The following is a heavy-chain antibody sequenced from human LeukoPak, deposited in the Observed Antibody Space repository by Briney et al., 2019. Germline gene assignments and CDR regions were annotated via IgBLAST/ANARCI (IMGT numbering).Heavy chain of an antibody. CDR2: ISSSGSTI. J-gene: IGHJ4*02. D-gene: IGHD3-9*01. CDR1: GFTFSSYE. Sequence: PGGSLRLSCAASGFTFSSYEMNWVRQAPGKGLEWVSYISSSGSTIYYADSVKGRFTISRDNAKNSLYLQMNSLRAEDTAVYYCARAPLRYFDRPYYFDYWGQGTLVTVPS. CDR3: ARAPLRYFDRPYYFDY. V-gene: IGHV3-48*03.